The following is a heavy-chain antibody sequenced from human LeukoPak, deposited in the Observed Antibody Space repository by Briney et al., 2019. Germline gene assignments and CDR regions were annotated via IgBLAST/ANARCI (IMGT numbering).Heavy chain of an antibody. CDR3: ARRGSSSWTLKD. CDR2: MNPNSGNT. V-gene: IGHV1-8*01. D-gene: IGHD6-13*01. J-gene: IGHJ4*02. CDR1: GYTFTSYD. Sequence: ASVKVSCKASGYTFTSYDINWVRQATGQGLEWMGWMNPNSGNTGYAQKFQGRVTMTRNTSISTAYMELSSLRSDDTAVYYCARRGSSSWTLKDWGQGTLVTVSS.